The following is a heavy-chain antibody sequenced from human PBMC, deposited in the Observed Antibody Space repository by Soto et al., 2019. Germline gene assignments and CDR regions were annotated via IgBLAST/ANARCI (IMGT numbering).Heavy chain of an antibody. Sequence: KASETLSLTCTVSGGSVNIGTYYWSWIRQHPGKGLEWIGYIYFSGSTYYNPSLKSRVTISLDTSQNQFTLDLTSMTAADTALYYCATAPYSSSWYDHWGQGTLVTVSS. CDR2: IYFSGST. CDR1: GGSVNIGTYY. J-gene: IGHJ5*02. CDR3: ATAPYSSSWYDH. V-gene: IGHV4-31*03. D-gene: IGHD6-13*01.